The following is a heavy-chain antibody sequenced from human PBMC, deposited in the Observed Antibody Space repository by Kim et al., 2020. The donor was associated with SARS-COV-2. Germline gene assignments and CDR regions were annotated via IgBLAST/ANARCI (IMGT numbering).Heavy chain of an antibody. CDR1: GDSISSGYY. Sequence: SETLSLTCTVSGDSISSGYYWGWMRQPPGKCPEWTASIPYSGRPYHNASHKSRDIISVDTSKYQFSLKVNFASAADTAVYKCAREGADYRALDSCGHGTL. CDR2: IPYSGRP. CDR3: AREGADYRALDS. J-gene: IGHJ5*01. V-gene: IGHV4-38-2*02. D-gene: IGHD4-4*01.